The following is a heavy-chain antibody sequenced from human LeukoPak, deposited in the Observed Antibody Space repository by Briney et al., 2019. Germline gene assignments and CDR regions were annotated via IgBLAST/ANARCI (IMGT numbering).Heavy chain of an antibody. J-gene: IGHJ4*02. V-gene: IGHV4-4*09. Sequence: SQTLSLTCAVSGGSISRYYWSWIRQPPGKGLEWIGYIYTSGSTNYNPSLTSGVTISVDTSKHQFSLKLSSVTAADTAVYYCARHDYYGSGSFDYWGQGTLVTVSS. CDR3: ARHDYYGSGSFDY. D-gene: IGHD3-10*01. CDR1: GGSISRYY. CDR2: IYTSGST.